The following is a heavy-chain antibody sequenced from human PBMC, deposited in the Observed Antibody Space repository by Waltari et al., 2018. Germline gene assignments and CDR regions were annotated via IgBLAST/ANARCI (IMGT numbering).Heavy chain of an antibody. V-gene: IGHV4-4*02. CDR2: IHRSGRT. D-gene: IGHD2-15*01. CDR1: GDSMSENYW. J-gene: IGHJ4*02. Sequence: QLQLQQSGPGLVKPSESLSLTCGVSGDSMSENYWWSWVRQSPEKGLEWIGQIHRSGRTYYNPSLDTRVSVSMDTSNNKFFLKLSSAIAADTAVYYCARDRGRGLYFDSWGQGTLVTVSP. CDR3: ARDRGRGLYFDS.